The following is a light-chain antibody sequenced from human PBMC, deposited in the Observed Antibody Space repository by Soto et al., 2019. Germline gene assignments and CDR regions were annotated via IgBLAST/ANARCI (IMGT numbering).Light chain of an antibody. CDR2: DAS. J-gene: IGKJ1*01. CDR3: QQYYSYPS. V-gene: IGKV1-5*01. CDR1: QSMSSW. Sequence: DIQMTQSPSTLSASVGDRVTITCRANQSMSSWLAWYQQKPGKAPKLLIYDASSLQSGVPSRFSGSGSGTEVTLIISSLQPDDFGAYYCQQYYSYPSFGQGTKVEIK.